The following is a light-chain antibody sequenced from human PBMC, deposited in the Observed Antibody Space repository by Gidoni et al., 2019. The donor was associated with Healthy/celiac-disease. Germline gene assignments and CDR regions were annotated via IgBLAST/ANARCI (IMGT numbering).Light chain of an antibody. J-gene: IGKJ5*01. CDR3: LQADSFPLT. CDR1: QSIGVW. V-gene: IGKV1-12*01. CDR2: SAS. Sequence: DIQMTQSPSSVSVSVGDSVTISCRASQSIGVWLAWYQQRPGNASNLLIYSASILHRGVPSRFSGASSGTHFTLTISSLQPEDVGTYFCLQADSFPLTFGQGTRLEI.